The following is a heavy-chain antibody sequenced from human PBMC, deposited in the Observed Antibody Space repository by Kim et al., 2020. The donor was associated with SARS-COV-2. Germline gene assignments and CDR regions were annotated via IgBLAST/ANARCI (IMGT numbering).Heavy chain of an antibody. CDR3: ARHEGGNFAFDI. V-gene: IGHV4-59*08. Sequence: SETLSLTCTVSGGSISSYYWSWIRQPPGKGLEWIGYIYYSGSTNYNPSLKSRVTISVDTSKNQFSLKLSSVTAADTAVYYCARHEGGNFAFDIWGQGTMVTVSS. CDR1: GGSISSYY. J-gene: IGHJ3*02. CDR2: IYYSGST. D-gene: IGHD2-21*02.